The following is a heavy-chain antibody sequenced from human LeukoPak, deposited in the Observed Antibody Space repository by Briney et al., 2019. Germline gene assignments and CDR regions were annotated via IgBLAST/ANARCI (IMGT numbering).Heavy chain of an antibody. J-gene: IGHJ4*02. V-gene: IGHV3-23*01. CDR3: AKYGSSGYFNDY. CDR1: GFTFSSYA. D-gene: IGHD3-22*01. Sequence: PGGSLRLSCAASGFTFSSYAMSWVRQAPGKGLEWVSAISGSGGSTYYADSVKGRFTISRDNSKNTLYLQINSLRAEDTAVYYCAKYGSSGYFNDYWGQGTLVTVSS. CDR2: ISGSGGST.